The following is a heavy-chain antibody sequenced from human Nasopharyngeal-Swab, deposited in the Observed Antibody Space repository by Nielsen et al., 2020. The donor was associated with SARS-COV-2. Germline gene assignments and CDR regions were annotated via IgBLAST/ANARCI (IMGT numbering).Heavy chain of an antibody. Sequence: ASMKVSCKAYGYTFTGYYMHWVRQAPGQGLEWMGWINPNSGGTNYAQKFQGRVTMTRDTSISTAYMELSRLRSDDTTVYYCARENYYDSSGLDYWGQGTLVTVSS. V-gene: IGHV1-2*02. J-gene: IGHJ4*02. CDR2: INPNSGGT. D-gene: IGHD3-22*01. CDR3: ARENYYDSSGLDY. CDR1: GYTFTGYY.